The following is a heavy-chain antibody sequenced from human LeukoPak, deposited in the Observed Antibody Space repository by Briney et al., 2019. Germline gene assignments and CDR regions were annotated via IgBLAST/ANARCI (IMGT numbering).Heavy chain of an antibody. V-gene: IGHV4-39*01. CDR3: ARRKEMATIWTPQNDAFDI. CDR2: IYYSGST. D-gene: IGHD5-24*01. Sequence: SETLSLTCTVSGGSISSSSYYWGWIRQPPGKGLEWIGSIYYSGSTYYNPSLKSRVTISVDTSKNQFSLKLSSVTAADTAVYYCARRKEMATIWTPQNDAFDIWGQGTMVTVSS. CDR1: GGSISSSSYY. J-gene: IGHJ3*02.